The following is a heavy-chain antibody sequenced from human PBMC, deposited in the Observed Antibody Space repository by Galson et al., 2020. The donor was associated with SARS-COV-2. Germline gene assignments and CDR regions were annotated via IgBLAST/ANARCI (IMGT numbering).Heavy chain of an antibody. CDR1: GFTFSNYG. Sequence: GGSLSLSCTASGFTFSNYGMHWVRQAPGKGLEWVAVISYDGSNKYYAASVKGRFTISKDNSKNTLYLQMSSRRAEDTAVYYCAKDLVSLPCLGYSGYDWNGCDYWGQGTLVTVSS. CDR2: ISYDGSNK. J-gene: IGHJ4*02. V-gene: IGHV3-30*18. D-gene: IGHD5-12*01. CDR3: AKDLVSLPCLGYSGYDWNGCDY.